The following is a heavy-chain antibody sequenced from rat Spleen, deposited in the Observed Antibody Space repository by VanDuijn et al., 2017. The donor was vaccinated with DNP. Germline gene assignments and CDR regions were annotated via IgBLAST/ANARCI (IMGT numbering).Heavy chain of an antibody. CDR3: TTVRYYGYNPPYAMDA. CDR2: ISYDGSST. Sequence: EVQLVESGGGLVQPGRSMKLSCAASGFTFSNYDMAWVRQAPKKGLEWVATISYDGSSTYYRDSVKGRFTIPRDNAKSTLYLQMDSLRSEDTATYYCTTVRYYGYNPPYAMDAWGQGTSVTVSS. V-gene: IGHV5-7*01. D-gene: IGHD1-9*01. J-gene: IGHJ4*01. CDR1: GFTFSNYD.